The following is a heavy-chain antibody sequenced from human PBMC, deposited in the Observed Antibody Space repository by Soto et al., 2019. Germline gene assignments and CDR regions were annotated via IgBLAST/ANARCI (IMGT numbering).Heavy chain of an antibody. V-gene: IGHV4-39*01. CDR3: ARYCSGTNCYLTNWFDP. CDR2: VFYSGNT. CDR1: GGSITSSSYH. Sequence: SETLSLTCTVSGGSITSSSYHWGWIRQPPGKGLEWIANVFYSGNTYYNPSLKSRVTISVDTSKNQFSLKLRSVTAADTAVYYCARYCSGTNCYLTNWFDPWGQGTLVTVSS. D-gene: IGHD2-2*01. J-gene: IGHJ5*02.